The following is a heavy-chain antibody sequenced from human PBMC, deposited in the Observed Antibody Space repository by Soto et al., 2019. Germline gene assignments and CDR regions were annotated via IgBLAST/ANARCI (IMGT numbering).Heavy chain of an antibody. Sequence: ASVKVSCKASGYTFTSYAMHWVRQAPGQRLEWMGWINAGNGNTKYSQKFQGRVTITRDTSASTAYVELSSLRSEDTAVYYCASDLTGTTPSYYYYYGMDVWGQGTTVTVSS. CDR1: GYTFTSYA. J-gene: IGHJ6*02. V-gene: IGHV1-3*01. D-gene: IGHD1-7*01. CDR2: INAGNGNT. CDR3: ASDLTGTTPSYYYYYGMDV.